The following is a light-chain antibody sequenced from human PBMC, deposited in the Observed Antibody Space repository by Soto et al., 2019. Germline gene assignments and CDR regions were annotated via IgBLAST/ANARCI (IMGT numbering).Light chain of an antibody. CDR1: QSVNSN. CDR3: QQYSKWPIT. J-gene: IGKJ5*01. V-gene: IGKV3-15*01. CDR2: GIS. Sequence: EIVTTQSPASLSVSPGESATLSCRASQSVNSNYLAWYQQHPGQPPRLLIYGISTRATGIPARFSGSGSGTEFSLTISSLQSEDFAVYYCQQYSKWPITFGQGTRLEIK.